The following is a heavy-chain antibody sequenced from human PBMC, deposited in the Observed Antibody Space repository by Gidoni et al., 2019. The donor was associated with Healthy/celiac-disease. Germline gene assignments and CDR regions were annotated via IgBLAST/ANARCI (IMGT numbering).Heavy chain of an antibody. V-gene: IGHV5-51*01. CDR3: AKSLEMATIPDAFDI. D-gene: IGHD5-12*01. Sequence: EVQLVQSGAEVNKPGESLKISCKGSGYSFTSYWIGWVRQMPGKGLEWMGIIYPGDSDTRYSPSFQGQVTISADKSISTAYLQWSSLKASDTAMYYCAKSLEMATIPDAFDIWGQGTMVTVSS. CDR1: GYSFTSYW. J-gene: IGHJ3*02. CDR2: IYPGDSDT.